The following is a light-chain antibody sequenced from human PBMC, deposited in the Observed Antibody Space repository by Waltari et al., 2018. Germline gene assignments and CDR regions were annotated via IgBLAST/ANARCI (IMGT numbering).Light chain of an antibody. Sequence: AIRMTQSPSSLSASTGDRVTITCRASQGISSYLAWYQQKPGKAPKLLIYASSTLQNVVPSRFSGSGSGTDFTLTISCLQSEDFATYYCQQYYSYPRTFGQGTKVEIK. V-gene: IGKV1-8*01. CDR1: QGISSY. J-gene: IGKJ1*01. CDR2: ASS. CDR3: QQYYSYPRT.